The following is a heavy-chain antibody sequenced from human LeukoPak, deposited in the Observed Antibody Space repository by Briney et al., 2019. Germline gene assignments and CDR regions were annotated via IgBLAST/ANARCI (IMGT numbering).Heavy chain of an antibody. Sequence: LAGGSLRLSCAASGFTFSSYGMHWVRQAPGKGLEWVAVISYDGSNKYYADSVKGRFTISRDNSKNTLYLQMNSLRAEDTAVYYCAKDSTYYYDSSGRGGFDYWGQGTLVTVSS. V-gene: IGHV3-30*18. J-gene: IGHJ4*02. D-gene: IGHD3-22*01. CDR1: GFTFSSYG. CDR3: AKDSTYYYDSSGRGGFDY. CDR2: ISYDGSNK.